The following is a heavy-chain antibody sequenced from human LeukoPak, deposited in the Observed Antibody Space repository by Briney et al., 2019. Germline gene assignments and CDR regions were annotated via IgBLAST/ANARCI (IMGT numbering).Heavy chain of an antibody. Sequence: GGSLRLSCAASGFTFSSYSMNWVRQAPGRGLEWVAAISTTSGNIYYADSVKGRSTISRDNAKNSLYLQMNSLRVEDTALYYCARRAPSHDFDDWGQGTLVTVSS. V-gene: IGHV3-21*01. CDR2: ISTTSGNI. CDR3: ARRAPSHDFDD. CDR1: GFTFSSYS. J-gene: IGHJ4*02.